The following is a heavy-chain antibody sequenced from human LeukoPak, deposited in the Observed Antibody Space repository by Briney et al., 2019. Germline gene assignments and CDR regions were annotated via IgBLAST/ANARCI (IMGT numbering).Heavy chain of an antibody. CDR2: ISAYNGNT. J-gene: IGHJ5*02. Sequence: ASVKVSCKASGYTFTSYGISWVRQAPGQGLEWMGWISAYNGNTNYAQKLQGRVTMTTDTSTSTAYMELRSLRSDDTAVYYCARDLSVRYSSSWYRNWFDPWGQGTLVTVSS. D-gene: IGHD6-13*01. CDR3: ARDLSVRYSSSWYRNWFDP. V-gene: IGHV1-18*01. CDR1: GYTFTSYG.